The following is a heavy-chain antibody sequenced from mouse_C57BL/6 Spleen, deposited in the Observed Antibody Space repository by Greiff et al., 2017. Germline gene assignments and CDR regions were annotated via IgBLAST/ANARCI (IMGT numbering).Heavy chain of an antibody. V-gene: IGHV1-59*01. CDR1: GYTFTSYW. Sequence: QVQLQQPGAELVRPGTSVKLSCKASGYTFTSYWMHWVKQRPGQGLEWIGVIDPSDSYTNYNQKFKGKATLTVDTSSSTAYMQLSSLTSEDSAVYYCASNGYDRGWFADWGQGTLVTVSA. D-gene: IGHD2-2*01. J-gene: IGHJ3*01. CDR2: IDPSDSYT. CDR3: ASNGYDRGWFAD.